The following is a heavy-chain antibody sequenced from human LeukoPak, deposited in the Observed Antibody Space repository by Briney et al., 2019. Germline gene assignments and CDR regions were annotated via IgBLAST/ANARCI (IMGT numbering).Heavy chain of an antibody. D-gene: IGHD1-26*01. CDR3: ARGPEWGDWFDP. CDR2: INHSGST. J-gene: IGHJ5*02. CDR1: GGSFSGYY. V-gene: IGHV4-34*01. Sequence: TASETLSLTCAVYGGSFSGYYWSWIRQPPGKGLEWIGEINHSGSTNYNPSLKRRLTISVDTSKNQFSLKLSSVTAADTAVYYCARGPEWGDWFDPWGQGTLVTVSS.